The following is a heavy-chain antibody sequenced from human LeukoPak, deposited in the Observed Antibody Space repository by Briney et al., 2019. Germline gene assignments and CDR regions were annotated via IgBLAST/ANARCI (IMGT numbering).Heavy chain of an antibody. CDR2: IKQDGSQN. CDR3: ARVQPIAPAGYFDY. J-gene: IGHJ4*02. CDR1: GFTFSRYW. V-gene: IGHV3-7*01. Sequence: PGGXLXXXCAASGFTFSRYWMRWVRQARGKGLEXGANIKQDGSQNYYVHSLHRPFTISTHNPNNSLYLQLNSLRADDTSVYYCARVQPIAPAGYFDYWAQGTLVTVSS. D-gene: IGHD6-13*01.